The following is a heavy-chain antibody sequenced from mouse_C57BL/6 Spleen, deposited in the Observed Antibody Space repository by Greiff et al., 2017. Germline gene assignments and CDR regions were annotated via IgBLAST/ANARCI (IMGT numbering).Heavy chain of an antibody. D-gene: IGHD3-2*02. CDR2: IHPNSGST. V-gene: IGHV1-64*01. CDR3: APAQATSFAY. Sequence: VLLQQPGAELVKPGASVKLSCKASGYTFTSYWMHWVKQRPGQGLEWIGMIHPNSGSTNYNEKFKSKATLTVDKSSSTAYMQLSSLTSEDSAVYYCAPAQATSFAYWGQGTLVTVSA. J-gene: IGHJ3*01. CDR1: GYTFTSYW.